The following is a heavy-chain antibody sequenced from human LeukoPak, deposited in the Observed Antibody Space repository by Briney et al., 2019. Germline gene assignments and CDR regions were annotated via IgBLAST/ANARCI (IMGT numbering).Heavy chain of an antibody. CDR3: ARGGGYCGGDCYGIDY. D-gene: IGHD2-21*01. V-gene: IGHV1-46*01. J-gene: IGHJ4*02. Sequence: ASVKVSCKASGYTFTSYYMNWVRQAPGQGLEWMGIINPSGGSTRYAQKFQGRVTMTRDTSTSTVYMELSSLRSEDTAVYYCARGGGYCGGDCYGIDYWGQGALVTVSS. CDR1: GYTFTSYY. CDR2: INPSGGST.